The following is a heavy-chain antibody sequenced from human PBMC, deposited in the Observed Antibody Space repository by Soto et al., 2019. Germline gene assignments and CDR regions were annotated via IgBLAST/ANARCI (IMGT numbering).Heavy chain of an antibody. Sequence: SETLYLTCTVSDGSIISYYWSWIRQPPGKGLEWIGYIYYSGSTNCNPSLKSRVTISVDTSKNQFSLKLSSVTAADTAVYYCARSGVLLWFGESTSFDYWGQGTLVTVSS. CDR1: DGSIISYY. V-gene: IGHV4-59*08. D-gene: IGHD3-10*01. J-gene: IGHJ4*02. CDR3: ARSGVLLWFGESTSFDY. CDR2: IYYSGST.